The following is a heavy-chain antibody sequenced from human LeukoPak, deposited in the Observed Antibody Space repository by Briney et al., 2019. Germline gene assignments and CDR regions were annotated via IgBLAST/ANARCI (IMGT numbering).Heavy chain of an antibody. CDR3: ACTYYQPGGRPASFDY. J-gene: IGHJ4*02. Sequence: PSETLSLTCVVYGGSFSGYYWSWIRQPPGKGLEWIGEINHSGSTNYNPSLKSRVTISVDTSKNQFSLKLSSVTAADTAVYYCACTYYQPGGRPASFDYWGQGTLVTVSS. D-gene: IGHD3-10*01. CDR2: INHSGST. V-gene: IGHV4-34*01. CDR1: GGSFSGYY.